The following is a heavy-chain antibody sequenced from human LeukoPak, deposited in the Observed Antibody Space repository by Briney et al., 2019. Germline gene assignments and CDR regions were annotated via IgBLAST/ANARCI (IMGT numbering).Heavy chain of an antibody. J-gene: IGHJ4*02. CDR2: ISVSGGST. CDR3: AKDSDSRLTMIVVVITGPFDY. CDR1: GFILSNFA. V-gene: IGHV3-23*01. Sequence: GGSLRLSCAASGFILSNFAMGWVRQAPGKGLEWISSISVSGGSTQYADSVKGRFTISRDNSKSTLYLQMNSLRAEDTAVYYCAKDSDSRLTMIVVVITGPFDYWGQGTLVTVSS. D-gene: IGHD3-22*01.